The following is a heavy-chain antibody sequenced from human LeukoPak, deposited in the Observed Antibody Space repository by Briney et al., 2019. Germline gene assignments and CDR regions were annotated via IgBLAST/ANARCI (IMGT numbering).Heavy chain of an antibody. CDR3: AREMVRGVIDS. D-gene: IGHD3-10*01. V-gene: IGHV4-59*12. CDR1: GGSISSYY. Sequence: SETLSLTCTVSGGSISSYYWSWIRQPPGKGLEWIGYIYYSGSTNYNPSLKSRVTISGDTSKNQFSLKLSSVTAADTAVYYCAREMVRGVIDSWGQGTLVTVSS. J-gene: IGHJ4*02. CDR2: IYYSGST.